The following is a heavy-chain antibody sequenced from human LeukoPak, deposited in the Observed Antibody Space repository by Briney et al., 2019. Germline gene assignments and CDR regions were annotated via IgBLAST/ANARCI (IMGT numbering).Heavy chain of an antibody. J-gene: IGHJ4*02. CDR1: GLTVISYE. V-gene: IGHV3-48*03. CDR2: ISSSGNSI. Sequence: GGSLRLSCAASGLTVISYEMNWVRQAPGKGLEWVSYISSSGNSIFYADSVKGRFTISRDNAKNSLYLQMNSLRAEDTAVYYCARALPSSYYYFDYWGQGTLVTVSS. CDR3: ARALPSSYYYFDY. D-gene: IGHD6-13*01.